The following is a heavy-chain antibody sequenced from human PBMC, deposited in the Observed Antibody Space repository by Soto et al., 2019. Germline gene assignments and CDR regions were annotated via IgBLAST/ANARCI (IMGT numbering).Heavy chain of an antibody. Sequence: VSVKVSCKASGYTFTSYGISWVRQAPGQGLEWMGWISAYNGNTNYAQKLQGRVTMTTDTSTSTAYMELRSLRSDDTAVYYCARDRSLENYYYYYGMDVWGQGTTVTVSS. CDR3: ARDRSLENYYYYYGMDV. V-gene: IGHV1-18*01. CDR1: GYTFTSYG. J-gene: IGHJ6*02. CDR2: ISAYNGNT.